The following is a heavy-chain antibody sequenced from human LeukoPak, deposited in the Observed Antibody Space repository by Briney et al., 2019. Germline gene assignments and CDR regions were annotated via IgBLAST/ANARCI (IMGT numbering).Heavy chain of an antibody. CDR3: ARGYCTFTSCYFDH. D-gene: IGHD2-2*01. Sequence: TETLSLTCTVSGGSVSSGREYWSWIRQPPGKGLEWIGYMYYSGSTNYNPSPKSRVTISVDTSKNQFSLKLSSVTAADTAVYYCARGYCTFTSCYFDHWGQETLVTVSS. CDR2: MYYSGST. V-gene: IGHV4-61*01. CDR1: GGSVSSGREY. J-gene: IGHJ4*02.